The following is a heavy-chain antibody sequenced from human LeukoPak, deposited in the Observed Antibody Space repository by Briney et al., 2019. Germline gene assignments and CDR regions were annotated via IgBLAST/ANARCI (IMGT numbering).Heavy chain of an antibody. CDR3: ARDPSPRTNYYGSGSYQSPFDY. V-gene: IGHV1-18*01. Sequence: ASVKVSCKASGYTFTSYGISWVRQAPGQGGEWMGWISAYNGNTNYAQTLPGRVTMTTDTSTSTAYMELRSLRSDDTAVYYCARDPSPRTNYYGSGSYQSPFDYWGQGTLVTVSS. J-gene: IGHJ4*02. CDR1: GYTFTSYG. D-gene: IGHD3-10*01. CDR2: ISAYNGNT.